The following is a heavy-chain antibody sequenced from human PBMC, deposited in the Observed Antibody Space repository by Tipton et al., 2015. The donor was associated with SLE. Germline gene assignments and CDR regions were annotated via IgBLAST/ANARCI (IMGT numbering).Heavy chain of an antibody. CDR3: ASLDFWSGYWGFQH. Sequence: LSLTCSVYDGSFSGYYWTWIRQPPGKGLEWIGEINHSGSTNYNPSLKSRVTISIDTSKNQFSLKLTSVTAADTAVYYCASLDFWSGYWGFQHWGQGTLVTVSS. CDR1: DGSFSGYY. CDR2: INHSGST. J-gene: IGHJ1*01. V-gene: IGHV4-34*01. D-gene: IGHD3-3*01.